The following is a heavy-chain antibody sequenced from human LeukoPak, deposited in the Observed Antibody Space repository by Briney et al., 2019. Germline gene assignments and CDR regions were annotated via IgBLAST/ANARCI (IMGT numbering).Heavy chain of an antibody. D-gene: IGHD6-13*01. CDR3: ARGPYSSNWYVDY. Sequence: GGSLRLSCAASGFTLSSYEMNWVRLAPGKGLEWMSYISRTGNSIYYADSVKGRFTISRDSAKNSLYLQMNSLRAEDTAVYYCARGPYSSNWYVDYWRQGTLVTVAS. V-gene: IGHV3-48*03. J-gene: IGHJ4*02. CDR1: GFTLSSYE. CDR2: ISRTGNSI.